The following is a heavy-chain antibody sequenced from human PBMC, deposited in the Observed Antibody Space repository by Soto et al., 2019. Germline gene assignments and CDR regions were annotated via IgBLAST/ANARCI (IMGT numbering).Heavy chain of an antibody. Sequence: SHTRSVADDSISKSRFYRARKRQPPGKGLEWIGGIYHSGSTNYNPSLKSRVTISVDKSKNQFSLKLSSVTAADTAVYYCARDGSGSYRWFDPWGQGTLVSVS. V-gene: IGHV4-39*07. CDR2: IYHSGST. CDR3: ARDGSGSYRWFDP. CDR1: DDSISKSRFY. D-gene: IGHD3-10*01. J-gene: IGHJ5*02.